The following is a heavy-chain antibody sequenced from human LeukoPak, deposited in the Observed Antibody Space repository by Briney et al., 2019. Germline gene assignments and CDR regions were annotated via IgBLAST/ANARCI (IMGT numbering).Heavy chain of an antibody. CDR1: GYSISSGYF. J-gene: IGHJ6*03. D-gene: IGHD5-18*01. CDR2: IYQSETA. V-gene: IGHV4-38-2*02. CDR3: ARTTEGGYTYDYFYYYYMDV. Sequence: SETLSLTCTVSGYSISSGYFWGWMRQPPGKGQEWIGSIYQSETAHYNPSLKSRVTISVDTSKNQFSLKLSSVTAADTAVYYCARTTEGGYTYDYFYYYYMDVWGKGTTVTISS.